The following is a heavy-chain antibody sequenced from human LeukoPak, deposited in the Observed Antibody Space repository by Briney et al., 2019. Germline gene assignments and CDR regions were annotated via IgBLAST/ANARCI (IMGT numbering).Heavy chain of an antibody. J-gene: IGHJ4*02. D-gene: IGHD3-16*01. CDR1: GFTFSSYA. CDR2: ISSNGGST. CDR3: GVFWGYSVGNIFAY. Sequence: GGSLGLSCAASGFTFSSYAMHWVRQAPGKGLEYVSAISSNGGSTYYANSVKGRFTISRDNSKNTLYLQMGSLRAEDMAVYYCGVFWGYSVGNIFAYWGRGPLVTVS. V-gene: IGHV3-64*01.